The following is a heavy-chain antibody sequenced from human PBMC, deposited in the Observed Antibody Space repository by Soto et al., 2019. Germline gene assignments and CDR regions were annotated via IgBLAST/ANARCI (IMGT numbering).Heavy chain of an antibody. CDR2: INPNSGGT. J-gene: IGHJ6*02. Sequence: QVQLVQSGAEVKKPGASVKVSCKASGYTFTGYYMHWVRQAPGQGLEWMGWINPNSGGTNYAQKFQGWVTMTRDTSISTAYMELSRLRSDDTAIYYCARDRITIFDRDDLDVWGQGTTVTVTS. CDR3: ARDRITIFDRDDLDV. V-gene: IGHV1-2*04. CDR1: GYTFTGYY. D-gene: IGHD3-3*01.